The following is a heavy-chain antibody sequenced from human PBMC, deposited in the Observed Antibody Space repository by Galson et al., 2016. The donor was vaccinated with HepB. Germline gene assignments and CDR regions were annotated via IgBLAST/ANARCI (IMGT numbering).Heavy chain of an antibody. J-gene: IGHJ1*01. D-gene: IGHD5-12*01. CDR1: GFTFRDYG. CDR2: IWYDGSNK. V-gene: IGHV3-33*08. Sequence: SLRLSCAASGFTFRDYGMHWVRQARGKGLEWVAVIWYDGSNKNYADFVKGRFTISRDNSKNTLYLQMNSLRAEDTAIYYCARGPVRYSGYDFGYFGHWGQGTLVTVSS. CDR3: ARGPVRYSGYDFGYFGH.